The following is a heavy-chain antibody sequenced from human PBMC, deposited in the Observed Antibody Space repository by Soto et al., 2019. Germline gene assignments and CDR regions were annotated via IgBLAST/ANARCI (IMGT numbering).Heavy chain of an antibody. J-gene: IGHJ5*02. CDR1: GYTFTTYG. CDR3: ARDREAARPGWFDP. V-gene: IGHV1-18*04. CDR2: ISAYTGDT. Sequence: QAQLVQSGAEVNKPGASVKVSCKASGYTFTTYGISWVRQAPGRGLEWMGWISAYTGDTKDAQKFQDRVTMTTDAFTSTAYLELRSLTSDDTAVYYCARDREAARPGWFDPWGQGTLVTVSS. D-gene: IGHD6-6*01.